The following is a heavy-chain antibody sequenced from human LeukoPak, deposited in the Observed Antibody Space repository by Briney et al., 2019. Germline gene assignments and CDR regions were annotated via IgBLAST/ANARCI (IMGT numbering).Heavy chain of an antibody. CDR3: ATGIDNDAFDI. CDR2: INHSGST. CDR1: GGSISSYY. Sequence: SETLSLTCTVSGGSISSYYWSWIRQPPGKGLEWIGEINHSGSTYYNPSLKSRVTISVDTSKNQFSLKLSSVTAADTAVYYCATGIDNDAFDIWGQGTMVTVSS. J-gene: IGHJ3*02. V-gene: IGHV4-34*01. D-gene: IGHD1-14*01.